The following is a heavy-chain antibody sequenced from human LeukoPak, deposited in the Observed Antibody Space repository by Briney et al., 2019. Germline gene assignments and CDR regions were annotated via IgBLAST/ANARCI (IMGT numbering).Heavy chain of an antibody. Sequence: SGGSLRLSCAASGFTLSSYSMNWVRQAPGKGLEWVSYISSSSSTIYYADSVKGRFTNSRDNAKNSLYLQMNSLRAEDTAVYYCARGGSGFDIWGQGTMVTVSS. CDR2: ISSSSSTI. CDR3: ARGGSGFDI. CDR1: GFTLSSYS. D-gene: IGHD3-10*01. J-gene: IGHJ3*02. V-gene: IGHV3-48*04.